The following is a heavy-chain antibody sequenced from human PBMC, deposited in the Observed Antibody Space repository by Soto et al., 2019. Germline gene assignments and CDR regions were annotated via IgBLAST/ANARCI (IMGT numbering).Heavy chain of an antibody. CDR1: GFTFSSYG. Sequence: QVQLVESGGGVVQPGRSLRLSCAGSGFTFSSYGMYWVRQAPGKGLEWVAVISYDGSNKYYADSVKGRFTISRDISKKTLYLQMNSLRVEDTAVYYCAKEENYYDTTPWGIDYWGQGTLVSVSS. D-gene: IGHD3-22*01. J-gene: IGHJ4*02. CDR3: AKEENYYDTTPWGIDY. V-gene: IGHV3-30*18. CDR2: ISYDGSNK.